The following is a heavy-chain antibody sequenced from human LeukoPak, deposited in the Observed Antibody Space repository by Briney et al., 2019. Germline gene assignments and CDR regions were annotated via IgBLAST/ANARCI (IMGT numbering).Heavy chain of an antibody. CDR3: ASCGSTSCH. J-gene: IGHJ4*02. CDR2: ISSDSSTT. Sequence: GGSLRLSCAASGFTFSSYSMNWVRQAPGKGLEWVSYISSDSSTTYYADSVKGRFTISRDNAKKSLYLQMNSLRVEDTAVYYCASCGSTSCHWGQGILVTVSS. CDR1: GFTFSSYS. V-gene: IGHV3-48*04. D-gene: IGHD2-2*01.